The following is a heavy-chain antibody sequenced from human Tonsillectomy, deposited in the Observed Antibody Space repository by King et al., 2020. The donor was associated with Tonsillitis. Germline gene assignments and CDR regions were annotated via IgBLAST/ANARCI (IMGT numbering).Heavy chain of an antibody. CDR2: ISWNSGTI. Sequence: VQLVESGGGLGQPGRSLRLSCAASGFTFDDYAMHWVRQAPGKGLEWVSGISWNSGTIGYADSVKGRFTISRDNAKNSLYLQMNSLRLEDTAFYYCVKDMTPTIKLGAFDMWGQGTMVTVSS. D-gene: IGHD5-12*01. J-gene: IGHJ3*02. CDR1: GFTFDDYA. CDR3: VKDMTPTIKLGAFDM. V-gene: IGHV3-9*01.